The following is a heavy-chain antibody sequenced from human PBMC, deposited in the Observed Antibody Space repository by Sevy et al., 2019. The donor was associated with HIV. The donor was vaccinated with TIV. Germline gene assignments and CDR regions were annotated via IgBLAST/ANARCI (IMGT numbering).Heavy chain of an antibody. V-gene: IGHV3-49*03. CDR1: GFTFGDYA. J-gene: IGHJ3*02. Sequence: GGSLRLSCAGSGFTFGDYALNWFRQAPGKGLEWVGFIKSKAYGGTTKNAASLKGRFTISRDDSKNNAYLEMSSLKIEDTAVYYCARDRAFMDYYSGTGSFGAFDIWGHGTMVTVSS. CDR3: ARDRAFMDYYSGTGSFGAFDI. CDR2: IKSKAYGGTT. D-gene: IGHD3-10*01.